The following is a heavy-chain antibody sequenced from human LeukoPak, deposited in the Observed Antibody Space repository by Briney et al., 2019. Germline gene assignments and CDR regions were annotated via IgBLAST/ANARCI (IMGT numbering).Heavy chain of an antibody. V-gene: IGHV3-9*01. D-gene: IGHD4-17*01. Sequence: TRGCMRLASVASASTFANFSMDCDRPLQGEFIEWDSGISWNSGSLGYADSVKGRFTSSRDNAKNSLYLQMNSLRAEDTALYYCAKDKRPTVTISFDYWGQGTLVTVSS. CDR1: ASTFANFS. CDR2: ISWNSGSL. CDR3: AKDKRPTVTISFDY. J-gene: IGHJ4*02.